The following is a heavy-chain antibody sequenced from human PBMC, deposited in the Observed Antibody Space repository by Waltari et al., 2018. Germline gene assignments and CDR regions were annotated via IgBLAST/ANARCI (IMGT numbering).Heavy chain of an antibody. CDR1: GRTFSSYA. V-gene: IGHV1-69*12. D-gene: IGHD2-2*01. CDR2: IIPIFGTA. Sequence: QVQLVQSGAEVKKPGSSVKVSCKASGRTFSSYAISWVRQAPGQGLEWMGGIIPIFGTANYAQKFQGRVTITADESTSTAYMELSSLRSEDTAVYYCARGNIVVVPAAIVAGGYYYGMDVWGQGTTVTVSS. CDR3: ARGNIVVVPAAIVAGGYYYGMDV. J-gene: IGHJ6*02.